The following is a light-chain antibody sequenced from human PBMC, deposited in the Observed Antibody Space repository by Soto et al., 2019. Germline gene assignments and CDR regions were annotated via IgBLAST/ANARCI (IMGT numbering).Light chain of an antibody. Sequence: IVRTHSPATLSVSPGERATLSFRASQSVSSYYLAWYQQKPGQAPRLLIYAASSRATGIPDRFSGGGSGTDFTLTISRLEPEDFAVYYCQQCGSSPWTFGQGTKV. CDR2: AAS. V-gene: IGKV3-20*01. CDR1: QSVSSYY. CDR3: QQCGSSPWT. J-gene: IGKJ1*01.